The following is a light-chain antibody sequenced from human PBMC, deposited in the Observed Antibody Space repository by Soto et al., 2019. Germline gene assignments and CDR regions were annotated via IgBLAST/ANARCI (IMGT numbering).Light chain of an antibody. CDR2: EVY. J-gene: IGLJ1*01. CDR1: SSDVGGYNF. Sequence: QSALTQPPSASGSPGRSVTISCTGTSSDVGGYNFVSWYQQHPGKAPKLLVYEVYKRPSGVSNRFSGSKSGNRASLTISGLQAEDEADYYCSSYTSSNTLGVFGTGTKLTVL. V-gene: IGLV2-14*03. CDR3: SSYTSSNTLGV.